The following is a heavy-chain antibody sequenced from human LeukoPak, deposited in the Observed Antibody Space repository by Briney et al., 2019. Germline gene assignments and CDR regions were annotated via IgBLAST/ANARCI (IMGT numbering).Heavy chain of an antibody. Sequence: SSETLSLTCAVYGGSFSGYYWSWIRQPPGKGLEWIGEINHSGSTNYNPSLKSRVTISVDTSKNQFSLKLSSVTAADTAVYYCARVSSPVTTSFDYWGQGTQVTVSS. CDR3: ARVSSPVTTSFDY. V-gene: IGHV4-34*01. CDR2: INHSGST. J-gene: IGHJ4*02. CDR1: GGSFSGYY. D-gene: IGHD4-11*01.